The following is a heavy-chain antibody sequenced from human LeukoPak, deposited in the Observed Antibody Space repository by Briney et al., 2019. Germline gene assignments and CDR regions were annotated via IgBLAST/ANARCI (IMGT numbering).Heavy chain of an antibody. Sequence: QPGGSLRLSCVASGFTFSSYSMNWVRQAPGKGLEWVSYISSSSSTIYYADSVKGRFTISRDNAKKSLHLQMNSLRDEDTAVYYCARIVYDSSGYIDYWGQGTLVTVSS. D-gene: IGHD3-22*01. J-gene: IGHJ4*02. CDR1: GFTFSSYS. CDR3: ARIVYDSSGYIDY. V-gene: IGHV3-48*02. CDR2: ISSSSSTI.